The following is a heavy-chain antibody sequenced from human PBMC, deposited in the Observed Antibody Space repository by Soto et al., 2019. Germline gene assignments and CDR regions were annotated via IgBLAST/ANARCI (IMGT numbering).Heavy chain of an antibody. J-gene: IGHJ4*02. D-gene: IGHD6-13*01. CDR2: MNSDGSSI. V-gene: IGHV3-74*01. CDR3: AREIATTGLYYFDY. CDR1: GFTFSSHS. Sequence: GGSLRLSCAASGFTFSSHSMNWVRQAPGKGLVWVSRMNSDGSSITYADSVKGRFTISRDSAKNTMYLQVHSLRAEDTAVYYCAREIATTGLYYFDYWGQGTLVTVSS.